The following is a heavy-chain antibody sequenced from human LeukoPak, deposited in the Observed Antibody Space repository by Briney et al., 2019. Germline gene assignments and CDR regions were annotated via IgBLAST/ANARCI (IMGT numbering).Heavy chain of an antibody. D-gene: IGHD1-14*01. CDR1: GFTFDNYA. CDR3: AKDWASGNCFDY. CDR2: IGSGGTST. V-gene: IGHV3-23*01. J-gene: IGHJ4*03. Sequence: GGSLRLSCAASGFTFDNYAMSWVRQAPGKGLEWVSAIGSGGTSTYYADSVKGRFTISRDNSKNTVYLQMNSLRAEDTAVYYCAKDWASGNCFDYWGQGTTVTVSS.